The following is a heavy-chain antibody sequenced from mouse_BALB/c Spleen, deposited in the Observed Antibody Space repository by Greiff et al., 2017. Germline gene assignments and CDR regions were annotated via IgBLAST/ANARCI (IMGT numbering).Heavy chain of an antibody. CDR1: GFTFSSFG. Sequence: EVQLVESGGGLVQPGGSRKLSCAASGFTFSSFGMHWVRQAPEKGLEWVAYISSGSSTIYYADTVKGRFTISSDNPKNTLFLQMTSLRSEDTAMYYCARAGYGNRAWFAYWGQGTLVTVSA. D-gene: IGHD2-10*02. J-gene: IGHJ3*01. CDR3: ARAGYGNRAWFAY. CDR2: ISSGSSTI. V-gene: IGHV5-17*02.